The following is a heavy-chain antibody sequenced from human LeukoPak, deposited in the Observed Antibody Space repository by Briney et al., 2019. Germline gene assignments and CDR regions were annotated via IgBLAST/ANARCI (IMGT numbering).Heavy chain of an antibody. CDR2: IIGSGGST. CDR1: GFTFSSYA. J-gene: IGHJ5*02. Sequence: GGSLRLSCAASGFTFSSYAMSWVRQAPGKGREWVSAIIGSGGSTYYADSVKGRVTISRDNSNNTLYLQMNSLRAEDTAVYYCAKYTSSSDCFDPWGQGTLVTVSS. CDR3: AKYTSSSDCFDP. V-gene: IGHV3-23*01. D-gene: IGHD6-6*01.